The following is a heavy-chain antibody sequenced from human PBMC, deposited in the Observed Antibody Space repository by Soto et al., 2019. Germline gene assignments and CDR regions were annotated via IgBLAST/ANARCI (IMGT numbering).Heavy chain of an antibody. CDR1: GGSISSSSYY. Sequence: SETLSLTCTVSGGSISSSSYYWGWIRQPPGKGLEWIGSIYYSGSTYYNPSLKSRVTISVDTSKNRFSLKLSSVTAADTAVYYCASLTSDGYSYTIYGMDVWGRGTTVTVSS. CDR2: IYYSGST. V-gene: IGHV4-39*01. J-gene: IGHJ6*02. D-gene: IGHD5-18*01. CDR3: ASLTSDGYSYTIYGMDV.